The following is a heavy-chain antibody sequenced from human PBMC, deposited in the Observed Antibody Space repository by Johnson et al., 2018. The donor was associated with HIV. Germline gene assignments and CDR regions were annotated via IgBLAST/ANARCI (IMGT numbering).Heavy chain of an antibody. Sequence: QVQLVESGGGVVQPGRSLRLSCAASGFTFSSYGMNWVRQAPGKGLEWVAVISYDGSNKYYADPVKGRFTIPSDNSKHTLYLQMNSLRAEDTAVYFCARDRRYYDSSGYYHDAFDIWGQGTMVTVSS. CDR3: ARDRRYYDSSGYYHDAFDI. CDR2: ISYDGSNK. V-gene: IGHV3-30*03. CDR1: GFTFSSYG. J-gene: IGHJ3*02. D-gene: IGHD3-22*01.